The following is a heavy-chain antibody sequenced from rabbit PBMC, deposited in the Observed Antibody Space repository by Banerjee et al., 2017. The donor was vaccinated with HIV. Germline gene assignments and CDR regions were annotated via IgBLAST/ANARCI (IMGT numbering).Heavy chain of an antibody. D-gene: IGHD1-1*01. CDR1: GFSFSSSYY. Sequence: QSLEESGGDLVKPGASLTLTCTASGFSFSSSYYMCWVRQAPGKGLEWIACIYAGSSGSTYYASWAKGRFTISQTSSTTVTLQMTSLTAADTATYFCARAKSSDITRLDLWGPGTLVTVS. CDR2: IYAGSSGST. V-gene: IGHV1S40*01. CDR3: ARAKSSDITRLDL. J-gene: IGHJ3*01.